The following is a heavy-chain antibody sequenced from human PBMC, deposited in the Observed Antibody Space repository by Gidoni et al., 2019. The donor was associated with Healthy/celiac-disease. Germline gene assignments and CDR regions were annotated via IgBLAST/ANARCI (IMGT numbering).Heavy chain of an antibody. J-gene: IGHJ5*02. D-gene: IGHD3-3*01. Sequence: QITLKESGPTLVKPTQTLTLTCTFSGFSLSTSGVGVGWIRQPPGKALEWLALIHWNDDKRYSPSLKSRLTITKDTSKNQVVLTMTNMDPVDTATYYCAHINDFWSGYLLDPWGQGTLVTVSS. CDR3: AHINDFWSGYLLDP. CDR1: GFSLSTSGVG. V-gene: IGHV2-5*01. CDR2: IHWNDDK.